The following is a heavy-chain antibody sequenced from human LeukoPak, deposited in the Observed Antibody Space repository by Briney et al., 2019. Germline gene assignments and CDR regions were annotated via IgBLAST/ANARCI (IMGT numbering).Heavy chain of an antibody. CDR3: ARFVEASSTLEMGFDP. Sequence: SETLSLTCTASGGSISSHYWSWIRQPPGKGLEWIGYIYYSGSTNYNPSLKSRVTISVDTSKNQFSLKLSSVTAADTAVYYCARFVEASSTLEMGFDPWGQGTLVTVSS. J-gene: IGHJ5*02. D-gene: IGHD2-2*01. CDR1: GGSISSHY. CDR2: IYYSGST. V-gene: IGHV4-59*11.